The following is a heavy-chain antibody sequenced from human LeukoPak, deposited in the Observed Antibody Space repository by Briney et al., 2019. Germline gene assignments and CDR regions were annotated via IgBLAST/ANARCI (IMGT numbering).Heavy chain of an antibody. CDR3: ARDGRYYYAFDI. CDR2: IYYSGST. D-gene: IGHD1-26*01. J-gene: IGHJ3*02. V-gene: IGHV4-4*02. Sequence: SETLSLTCAVSGGSISNSNWWSWIRQPPGKGLEWIGSIYYSGSTYYNPSLKSRVTISVDTSKNQFSLKLSSVTAADTAVYYCARDGRYYYAFDIWGQGTMVTVSS. CDR1: GGSISNSNW.